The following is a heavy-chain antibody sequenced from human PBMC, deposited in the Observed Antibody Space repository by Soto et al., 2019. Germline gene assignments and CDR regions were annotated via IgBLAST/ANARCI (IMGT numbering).Heavy chain of an antibody. CDR1: GYSFTSYW. V-gene: IGHV5-51*01. D-gene: IGHD6-6*01. J-gene: IGHJ3*02. CDR2: IYPGDSDT. CDR3: ARREYSSSSVLGAFDI. Sequence: GESLKISCKGSGYSFTSYWIGWVRQMPGKGLEWMGIIYPGDSDTRYSPSFQGQVTISADKSISTAYLQWSSLKASDTAMYYCARREYSSSSVLGAFDIWGQGTMVTVSS.